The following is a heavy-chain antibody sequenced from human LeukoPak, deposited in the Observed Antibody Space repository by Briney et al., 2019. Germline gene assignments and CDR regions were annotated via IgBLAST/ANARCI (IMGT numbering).Heavy chain of an antibody. D-gene: IGHD5-12*01. CDR2: ISTVGTTK. Sequence: GGSLRLSCAASGFTFSGFAMNWVRQAPGMGLEWISYISTVGTTKYYADSVKGRFTISRDNAKNTLSLQMSSLRAEDTAVYYCARDARNSGDAFDYWGQGTLATVSS. V-gene: IGHV3-48*03. J-gene: IGHJ4*02. CDR1: GFTFSGFA. CDR3: ARDARNSGDAFDY.